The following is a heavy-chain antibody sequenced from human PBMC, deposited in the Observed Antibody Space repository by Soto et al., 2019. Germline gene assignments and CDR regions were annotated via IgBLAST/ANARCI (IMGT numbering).Heavy chain of an antibody. CDR3: ARDRPGVLRYCSGDAFEI. CDR1: GFTFSSYS. Sequence: EVQLVESGGGLVQPGGSLRLSCAASGFTFSSYSMNWVRQAPGKGLEWVSYISSSSSIIYYADSVKGRFTISRDNAKNPLYLRMNRLRAEDTAVYSCARDRPGVLRYCSGDAFEIWGQGTMVTVSS. CDR2: ISSSSSII. V-gene: IGHV3-48*01. J-gene: IGHJ3*02. D-gene: IGHD3-9*01.